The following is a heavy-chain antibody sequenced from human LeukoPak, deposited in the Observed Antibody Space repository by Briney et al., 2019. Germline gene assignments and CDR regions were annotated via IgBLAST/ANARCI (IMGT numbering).Heavy chain of an antibody. J-gene: IGHJ4*02. CDR2: IYYSGST. CDR1: DGSIRSYY. V-gene: IGHV4-59*08. D-gene: IGHD3-10*01. CDR3: ARSWGPYYYGSGSVIDY. Sequence: SETLSLTCTVSDGSIRSYYWNWIRQPPGKGLEWIGYIYYSGSTNYNPSLKSRVTISVDTSKNQFSLKLSSVTAADTAVYYCARSWGPYYYGSGSVIDYWGQGTLVTVSS.